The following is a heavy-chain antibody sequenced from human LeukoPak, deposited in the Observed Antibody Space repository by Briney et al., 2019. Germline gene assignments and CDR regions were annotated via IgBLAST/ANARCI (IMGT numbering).Heavy chain of an antibody. CDR2: ISSSSSYI. CDR3: ARGRGVGAPSGYFDN. V-gene: IGHV3-21*01. Sequence: PGGSLRLSCAVSGLTFSNYWMHWVRQAPGKGLEWVSSISSSSSYIYYADSVKGRFTISRDNAKNSLYLQMNSLRAEDTAVYYCARGRGVGAPSGYFDNWGQGTLVTVSS. J-gene: IGHJ4*02. D-gene: IGHD1-26*01. CDR1: GLTFSNYW.